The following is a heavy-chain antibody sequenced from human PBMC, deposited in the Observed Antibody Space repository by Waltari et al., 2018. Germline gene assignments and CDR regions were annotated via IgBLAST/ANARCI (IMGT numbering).Heavy chain of an antibody. CDR3: ARASDDYGDYRGWFDP. V-gene: IGHV1-69*02. CDR2: IIPILGIA. CDR1: GGTFSSYT. J-gene: IGHJ5*02. Sequence: QVQLVQSGAEVKKPGSSVKLSCKASGGTFSSYTISWVRQPPGKGLEWMGMIIPILGIANYAQKFQGRVTITADKSTSTAYMELSSLRSEDTAVYYCARASDDYGDYRGWFDPWGQGTLVTVSS. D-gene: IGHD4-17*01.